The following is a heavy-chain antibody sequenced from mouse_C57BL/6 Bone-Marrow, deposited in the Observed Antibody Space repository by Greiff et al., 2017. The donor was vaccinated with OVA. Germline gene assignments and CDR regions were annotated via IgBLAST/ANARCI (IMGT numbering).Heavy chain of an antibody. J-gene: IGHJ4*01. V-gene: IGHV10-1*01. CDR1: GFSFNTYA. CDR3: VRHRWSYYYAMDY. CDR2: IRSKSNNYAT. Sequence: EVKVVESGGGLVQPKGSLKLSCAASGFSFNTYAMNWVRQAPGKGLEWVARIRSKSNNYATYYADSVKDRFTISRDDSESMLYLQMNNLKTEDTAMYYCVRHRWSYYYAMDYWGQGTSVTVSS. D-gene: IGHD2-3*01.